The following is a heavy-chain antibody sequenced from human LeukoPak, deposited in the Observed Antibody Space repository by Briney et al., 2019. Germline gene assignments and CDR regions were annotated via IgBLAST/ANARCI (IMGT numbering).Heavy chain of an antibody. Sequence: ASARVSCKASGYTFTGYFMHWVRQAPGQGLDWMGWINPNTGGTKYAQKFQGRVTMTRDTSIGTAYMAQSTVTSDDTAVYFCARVHATGYFSLDLGYWGQGTLVTVSS. V-gene: IGHV1-2*02. D-gene: IGHD3-9*01. CDR2: INPNTGGT. CDR3: ARVHATGYFSLDLGY. CDR1: GYTFTGYF. J-gene: IGHJ4*02.